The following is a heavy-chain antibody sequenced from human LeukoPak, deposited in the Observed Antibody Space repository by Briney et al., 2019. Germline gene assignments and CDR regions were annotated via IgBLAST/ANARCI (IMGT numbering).Heavy chain of an antibody. CDR1: GGSISSSSYY. CDR2: IYYSGST. V-gene: IGHV4-39*01. D-gene: IGHD2-2*02. Sequence: SETLSLTCTVSGGSISSSSYYWGWIRQPPGKGLEWIGSIYYSGSTYYNPSLKSRVTISVDTSKNQFSLKLSSVTAADTAVYYCARRAVVVPAAISGTYYFDYWGQGTLVTVSS. CDR3: ARRAVVVPAAISGTYYFDY. J-gene: IGHJ4*02.